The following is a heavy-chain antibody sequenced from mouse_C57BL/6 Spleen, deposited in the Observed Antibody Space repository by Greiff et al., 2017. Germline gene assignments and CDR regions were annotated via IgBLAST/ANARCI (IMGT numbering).Heavy chain of an antibody. V-gene: IGHV5-17*01. J-gene: IGHJ4*01. CDR1: GFTFSDYG. CDR2: ISSGSSTI. CDR3: ASDYDSLYYYAMDY. D-gene: IGHD2-4*01. Sequence: EVKLVESGGGLVKPGGSLKLSCAASGFTFSDYGMHWVRQAPEKGLEWVAYISSGSSTIYYADTVKGRFTISRDNAKNTLFLQMTSLRSEDTAMYYCASDYDSLYYYAMDYWGQGTSVTVSS.